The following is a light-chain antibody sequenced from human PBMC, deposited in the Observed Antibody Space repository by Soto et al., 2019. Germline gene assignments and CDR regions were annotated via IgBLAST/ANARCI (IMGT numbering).Light chain of an antibody. CDR2: GAS. Sequence: EIVLTQSPVTLSLSPGERATLSCRASQSVDIYLAWYRQIPGQAPRLLIYGASHRAAGIPARFSGSGSGTDFTLTISSLQPDDFATYYCQQYSDSSGAFGQGTKVDIK. CDR1: QSVDIY. CDR3: QQYSDSSGA. J-gene: IGKJ1*01. V-gene: IGKV3-11*01.